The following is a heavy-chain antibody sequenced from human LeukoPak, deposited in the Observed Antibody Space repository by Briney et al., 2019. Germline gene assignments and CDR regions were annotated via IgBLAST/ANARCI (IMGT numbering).Heavy chain of an antibody. Sequence: GGSLRLSCAASGFTSSSYSMNWVRQAPGKGLEWVSSISSTSSYIYYADSVKGRFTISRDNAKNSLYLQMNSLRAEDTAVYYCARDYYYGPGSYYNTLYYYGMDVWGQGTTVTVSS. V-gene: IGHV3-21*01. CDR2: ISSTSSYI. CDR3: ARDYYYGPGSYYNTLYYYGMDV. CDR1: GFTSSSYS. D-gene: IGHD3-10*01. J-gene: IGHJ6*02.